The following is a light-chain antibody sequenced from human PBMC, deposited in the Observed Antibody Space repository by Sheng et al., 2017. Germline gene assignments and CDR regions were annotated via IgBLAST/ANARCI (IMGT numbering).Light chain of an antibody. Sequence: EIELTQSPGTLSLSPGERATLSCRASQSLSSTYLAWYQQKPGQPPRLLFYGASHRATGIPDRFSGSGSGTDFTLTISRLEAEDFAVYYCQQYGDLPWTFGQGTKVEIK. CDR2: GAS. CDR3: QQYGDLPWT. J-gene: IGKJ1*01. V-gene: IGKV3-20*01. CDR1: QSLSSTY.